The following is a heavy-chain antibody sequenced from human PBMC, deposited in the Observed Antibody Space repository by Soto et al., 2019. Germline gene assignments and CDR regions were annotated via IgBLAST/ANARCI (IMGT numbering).Heavy chain of an antibody. CDR2: INPKSGGT. V-gene: IGHV1-2*04. J-gene: IGHJ6*02. CDR3: ARGDSTDCSNGVCSFFYDHDMDV. D-gene: IGHD2-8*01. Sequence: GASVKVSCKASGYSFTDYHIHWVRQAPGQGLEWLGRINPKSGGTSTAQKFQGWVTMTTDTSISTASMELTRLTSDDTAIYYCARGDSTDCSNGVCSFFYDHDMDVWGQGTTVTVSS. CDR1: GYSFTDYH.